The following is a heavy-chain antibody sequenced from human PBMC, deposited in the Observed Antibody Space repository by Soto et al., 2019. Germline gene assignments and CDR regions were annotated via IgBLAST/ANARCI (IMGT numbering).Heavy chain of an antibody. D-gene: IGHD3-16*02. V-gene: IGHV3-48*01. Sequence: GGSLRLSCAASGFTFSSYSMNWVRQAPGKGLEWVSYISSSSSTIYYADSVKGRFTISRDNAKNSLYLQMNSLRAEDTAVYYCAREELSLFVPVYYYYMDVWGKGTTVTVSS. J-gene: IGHJ6*03. CDR3: AREELSLFVPVYYYYMDV. CDR1: GFTFSSYS. CDR2: ISSSSSTI.